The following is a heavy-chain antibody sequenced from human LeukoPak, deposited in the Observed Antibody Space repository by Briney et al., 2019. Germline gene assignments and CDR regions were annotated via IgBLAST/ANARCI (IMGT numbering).Heavy chain of an antibody. D-gene: IGHD3/OR15-3a*01. CDR1: GYTFTSYY. J-gene: IGHJ6*02. V-gene: IGHV1-46*01. CDR2: INPSGGST. Sequence: ASVKVSCKASGYTFTSYYMHWVRQAPGQGLEWMGIINPSGGSTSYAQKFQGRVTMTRDTSTSTVYMELSSLRSEDTAVYYCARDIRDRLGFYYYYGMDVWGQGTTVTVSS. CDR3: ARDIRDRLGFYYYYGMDV.